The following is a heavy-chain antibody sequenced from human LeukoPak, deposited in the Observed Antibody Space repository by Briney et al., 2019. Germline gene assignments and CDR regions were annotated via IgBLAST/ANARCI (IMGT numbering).Heavy chain of an antibody. CDR2: IKGKTDGGTI. CDR3: NNREF. D-gene: IGHD3-10*01. J-gene: IGHJ4*02. Sequence: GGSLRLSCAASSFAFSNAWMNWVRQAPGKGLEWVGRIKGKTDGGTIDYAAPVKGRFTISRDDSKNTLYLQMNSLKTEDTAVYYCNNREFWGQGTLVTVSS. CDR1: SFAFSNAW. V-gene: IGHV3-15*07.